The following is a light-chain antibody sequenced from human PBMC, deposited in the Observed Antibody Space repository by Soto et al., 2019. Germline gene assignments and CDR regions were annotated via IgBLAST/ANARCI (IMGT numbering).Light chain of an antibody. Sequence: EIVLTQSPATLSLSPGERATLSCRASQSVSSYLAWYQQKPGQAPRLLIYDASNRATGIPARFSGSGSGTDFTLTICSLEPEDFAVYYCQQRSNWPPDFGGGTKVEIK. V-gene: IGKV3-11*01. CDR1: QSVSSY. CDR2: DAS. CDR3: QQRSNWPPD. J-gene: IGKJ4*01.